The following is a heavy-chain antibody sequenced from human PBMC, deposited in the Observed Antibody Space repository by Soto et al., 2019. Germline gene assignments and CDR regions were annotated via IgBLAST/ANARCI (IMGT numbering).Heavy chain of an antibody. CDR2: FNPIFETA. D-gene: IGHD3-10*01. V-gene: IGHV1-69*01. CDR1: GGTFSSYA. CDR3: TRGITLIRGVIPPGYYYGMDV. Sequence: QVQLVQSGAEVKKPGSSVKVSCKASGGTFSSYAISWVRQAPGQGLEWMGGFNPIFETANYAQKFQGRVTITADESTYTAYMELSSLRSEDTAVYYCTRGITLIRGVIPPGYYYGMDVWGQGTMVAVSS. J-gene: IGHJ6*02.